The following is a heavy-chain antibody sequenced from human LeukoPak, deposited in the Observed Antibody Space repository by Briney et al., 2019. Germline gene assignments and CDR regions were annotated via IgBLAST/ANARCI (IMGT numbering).Heavy chain of an antibody. D-gene: IGHD5-24*01. CDR2: IYTDGGRT. Sequence: GGSLRLSCAGSGFTSSSHWMHWVRQAPGKGLVWVSRIYTDGGRTTYADSVEGRVTISRDNARNTLYLQMNSLRAEDTAVYYCARGSDGWYVDYWGQGTLVTVSS. V-gene: IGHV3-74*01. CDR1: GFTSSSHW. J-gene: IGHJ4*02. CDR3: ARGSDGWYVDY.